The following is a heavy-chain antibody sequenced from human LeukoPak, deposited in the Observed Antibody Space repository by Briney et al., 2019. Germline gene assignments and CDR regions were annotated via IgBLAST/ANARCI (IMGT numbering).Heavy chain of an antibody. V-gene: IGHV4-34*01. CDR3: ARRPVRGVIITQKNWLDP. D-gene: IGHD3-10*01. J-gene: IGHJ5*02. Sequence: SETLSLTCAVYGGSFSGYYWSWIRQPPGKGPEWIGEINHSGSTNYTPSLKSRVTISVDTSKNQFSLKLSSVTAADTAVYYCARRPVRGVIITQKNWLDPWGQGTLVTVSS. CDR2: INHSGST. CDR1: GGSFSGYY.